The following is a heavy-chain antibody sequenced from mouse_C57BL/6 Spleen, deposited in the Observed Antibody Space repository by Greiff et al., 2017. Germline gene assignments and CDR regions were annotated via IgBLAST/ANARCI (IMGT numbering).Heavy chain of an antibody. Sequence: EVQLQQSGPELVKPGASVKISCKASGYTFTDYYMNWVKQSHGKSLEWFGDINPNNGGTSYNQKFKGKATLTVDKSSSTAYMELRSLTSEDSAVYYCARRKNYAMDYWGQGTSVTVSS. CDR3: ARRKNYAMDY. CDR1: GYTFTDYY. V-gene: IGHV1-26*01. J-gene: IGHJ4*01. CDR2: INPNNGGT.